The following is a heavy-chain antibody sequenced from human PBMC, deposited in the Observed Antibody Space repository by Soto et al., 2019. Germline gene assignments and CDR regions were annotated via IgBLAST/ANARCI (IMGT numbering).Heavy chain of an antibody. CDR1: GFTFSSYG. CDR3: ARVGDDFWSGYYGY. CDR2: IWYDGSNK. J-gene: IGHJ4*02. D-gene: IGHD3-3*01. Sequence: QVQLVESGGGVVQPGRSLRLSCAASGFTFSSYGMHWVRQAPGKGLEWVAVIWYDGSNKYYADSVKGRFTISRDNFKNTRYLEMNSLRAEDTAVYYCARVGDDFWSGYYGYWGQGTLVTVSS. V-gene: IGHV3-33*01.